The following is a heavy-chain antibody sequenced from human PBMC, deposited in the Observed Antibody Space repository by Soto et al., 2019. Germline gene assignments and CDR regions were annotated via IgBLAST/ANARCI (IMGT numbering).Heavy chain of an antibody. D-gene: IGHD3-10*01. V-gene: IGHV4-39*01. CDR3: ARALTMVRGGLGAYGMDV. CDR2: IYYSGST. Sequence: PSETLSLTCTVSGGSISSSSYYWGWIRQPPGKGLEWIGSIYYSGSTYYNPSLKSRVTISVDTSKNQFSLKLSSVTAADTAVYYCARALTMVRGGLGAYGMDVWGQGTTVTVSS. CDR1: GGSISSSSYY. J-gene: IGHJ6*02.